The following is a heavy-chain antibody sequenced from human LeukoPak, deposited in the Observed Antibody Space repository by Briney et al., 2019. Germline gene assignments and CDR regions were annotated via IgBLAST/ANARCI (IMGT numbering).Heavy chain of an antibody. CDR1: GGSFSGYY. J-gene: IGHJ6*03. D-gene: IGHD2-2*01. V-gene: IGHV4-34*01. Sequence: SETLSLTCAVYGGSFSGYYWSWIRQPPGKGLEWIGEINHSGSTNYNPSLNSRVTVSVDTSKNQFSLKLSSVTAADTAVYYCARAAAIVVVPAASPRGGYMDVWGKGTTVTVSS. CDR2: INHSGST. CDR3: ARAAAIVVVPAASPRGGYMDV.